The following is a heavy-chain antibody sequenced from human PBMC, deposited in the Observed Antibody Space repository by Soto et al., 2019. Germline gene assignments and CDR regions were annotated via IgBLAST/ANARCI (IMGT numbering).Heavy chain of an antibody. D-gene: IGHD7-27*01. CDR2: IYYGGST. V-gene: IGHV4-59*08. Sequence: QVHLQESGPGLVKPSETLSLTCTVSGDSISTDYWSWIRQSPGKGLGWIGFIYYGGSTNYNPSLKSRVTISVDTPKNQCSLKLSSVTAADTAVYYCAKNWNWGSLVHWGQGTLGTVSS. CDR3: AKNWNWGSLVH. CDR1: GDSISTDY. J-gene: IGHJ4*02.